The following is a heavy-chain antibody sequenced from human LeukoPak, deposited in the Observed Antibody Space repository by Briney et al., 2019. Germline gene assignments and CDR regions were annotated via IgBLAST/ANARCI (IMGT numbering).Heavy chain of an antibody. J-gene: IGHJ1*01. D-gene: IGHD3-10*01. V-gene: IGHV1-8*01. CDR2: MNPNSANT. CDR3: ARGKEVSWVGEKAVQY. CDR1: GYTFTSYD. Sequence: ASVKVSCKASGYTFTSYDISWVRQATGQGLEWMGWMNPNSANTGYAQKFQGRVTMTRDTSISTAYMELSSLRSEDTAVYYCARGKEVSWVGEKAVQYWGQGTLVTVSS.